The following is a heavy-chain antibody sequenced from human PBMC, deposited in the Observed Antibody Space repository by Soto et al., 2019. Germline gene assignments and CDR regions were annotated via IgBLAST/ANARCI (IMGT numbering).Heavy chain of an antibody. V-gene: IGHV1-2*02. CDR3: ARGVGGWSWGVVLDTLHDY. CDR2: INPNSGGT. D-gene: IGHD3-10*01. Sequence: QVPLVQSGAEVKKPGASVKVSCKASGYTFTGYYMHWVRQAPGQGLEWMGWINPNSGGTNYAQKFQGRVTMTRDTSISTAYMELSRLRSDDTAVYYCARGVGGWSWGVVLDTLHDYWGQGTLVTVSS. CDR1: GYTFTGYY. J-gene: IGHJ4*02.